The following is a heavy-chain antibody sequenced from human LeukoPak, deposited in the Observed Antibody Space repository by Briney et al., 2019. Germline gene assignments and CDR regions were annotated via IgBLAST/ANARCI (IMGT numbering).Heavy chain of an antibody. CDR3: ARGASNSVGFCAFDF. V-gene: IGHV4-38-2*02. CDR1: GDSISSGFY. D-gene: IGHD4-23*01. J-gene: IGHJ3*01. CDR2: IYHSGNT. Sequence: SETLSLTCTVSGDSISSGFYWGWIRKSPGKGLEWMGSIYHSGNTHYNPSLKSRLSISVDTSNNQFSLKLSSVTAADTALYYCARGASNSVGFCAFDFWGQGTMVTVSS.